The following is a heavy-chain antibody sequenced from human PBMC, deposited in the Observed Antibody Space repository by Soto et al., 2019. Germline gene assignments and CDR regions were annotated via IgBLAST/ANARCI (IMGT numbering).Heavy chain of an antibody. CDR2: IWYDGSNK. Sequence: GGSLRLSCAASGFTFSSYGMHWVRQAPGKGLEWVAVIWYDGSNKYYADSVKGRFTISRDNSKNTLYLQMNSLRAEDTAVYYCARDRTGGYSYALGYWGRGTLVTVSS. J-gene: IGHJ4*02. CDR3: ARDRTGGYSYALGY. D-gene: IGHD5-18*01. CDR1: GFTFSSYG. V-gene: IGHV3-33*01.